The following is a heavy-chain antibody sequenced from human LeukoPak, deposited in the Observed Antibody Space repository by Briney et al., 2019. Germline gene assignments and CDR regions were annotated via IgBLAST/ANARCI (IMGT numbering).Heavy chain of an antibody. CDR1: GGSISSYY. CDR3: ARHTSGYYYDSSGLNWFDP. J-gene: IGHJ5*02. Sequence: SETLSLTCTVSGGSISSYYWSWIRQPPGKGLEWIGYIYYSGSTNYNPSLKSRVTISVDTSKSQFSLKLSSVTAADTAVYYCARHTSGYYYDSSGLNWFDPWGQGTLVTVSS. D-gene: IGHD3-22*01. V-gene: IGHV4-59*08. CDR2: IYYSGST.